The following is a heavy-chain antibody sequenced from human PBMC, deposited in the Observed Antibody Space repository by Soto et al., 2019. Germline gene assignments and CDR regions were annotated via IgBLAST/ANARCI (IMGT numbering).Heavy chain of an antibody. CDR3: ARHGYSYGYYYYYGMDV. J-gene: IGHJ6*02. CDR2: INHSGST. D-gene: IGHD5-18*01. Sequence: PSETLSLTCAVYGGSFSGYYWSWIRQPPGKGLEWIGEINHSGSTNYNPSLKSRVTISVDTSKNQFSLKLSSVTAADTAVYYCARHGYSYGYYYYYGMDVWGQGTTVTV. CDR1: GGSFSGYY. V-gene: IGHV4-34*01.